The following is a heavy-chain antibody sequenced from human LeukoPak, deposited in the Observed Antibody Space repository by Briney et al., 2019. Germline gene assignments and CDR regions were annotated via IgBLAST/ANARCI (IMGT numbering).Heavy chain of an antibody. CDR3: ARDRSVVVVAATDY. CDR2: ISAYNGNT. J-gene: IGHJ4*02. D-gene: IGHD2-15*01. CDR1: GYTFTSYD. Sequence: ASVKVSCKASGYTFTSYDINWVRQAPGQGLEWMGWISAYNGNTNYAQKLQGRVTMTTDTSTSTAYMELRSLRSDDTAVYYCARDRSVVVVAATDYWGQGTLVTVSS. V-gene: IGHV1-18*01.